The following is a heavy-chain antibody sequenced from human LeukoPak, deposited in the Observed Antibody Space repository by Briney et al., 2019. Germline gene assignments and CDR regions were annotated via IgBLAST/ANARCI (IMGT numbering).Heavy chain of an antibody. CDR2: IYTSVST. Sequence: SETLSLTCTVSSGSISSYYWSWIRQPAGKGLEWIGRIYTSVSTNYNPSLKSRVTMSVATSKHQFSMKLSSVTAADTAVYYCAGAVPEAPGLFDYWGQGTLVTVSS. J-gene: IGHJ4*02. CDR3: AGAVPEAPGLFDY. D-gene: IGHD2-2*01. V-gene: IGHV4-4*07. CDR1: SGSISSYY.